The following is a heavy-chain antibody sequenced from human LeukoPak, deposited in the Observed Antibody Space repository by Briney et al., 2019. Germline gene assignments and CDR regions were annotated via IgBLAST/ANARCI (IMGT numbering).Heavy chain of an antibody. V-gene: IGHV3-73*01. D-gene: IGHD4-17*01. CDR3: TSPIHYGDYDYYYGMDV. J-gene: IGHJ6*02. CDR2: IRSKANSYAT. CDR1: GFTFSDAW. Sequence: GGSLRLSCVASGFTFSDAWVTWVRQASGKGLEWVGRIRSKANSYATAYAASVKGRFTISRDDSKNTAYLQMNSLKTEDTAVYYCTSPIHYGDYDYYYGMDVWGQGTTVTVSS.